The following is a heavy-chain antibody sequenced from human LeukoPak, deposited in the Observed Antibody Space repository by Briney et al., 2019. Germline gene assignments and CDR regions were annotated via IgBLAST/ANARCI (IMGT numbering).Heavy chain of an antibody. CDR2: MNPNSGNT. Sequence: ASVKVSCKASGYTFTSYDIHWVRQATGQGLAWMGWMNPNSGNTGYAQKFQGRVTMTRNTSIRTAYMELSSLRSEDTAVYYCARGRNRKVWGVIITTTYYFDYWGQGTLVTVSS. CDR3: ARGRNRKVWGVIITTTYYFDY. J-gene: IGHJ4*02. V-gene: IGHV1-8*01. D-gene: IGHD3-10*01. CDR1: GYTFTSYD.